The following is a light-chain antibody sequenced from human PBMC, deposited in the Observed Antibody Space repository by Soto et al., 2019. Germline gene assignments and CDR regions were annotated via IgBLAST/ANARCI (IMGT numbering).Light chain of an antibody. CDR3: QQYNKWPPLT. Sequence: EIMMSLSLATLSLNPGERATLSCRASQTIDNTLAWYQRKPGQPPRLLIYAASTRATGVPARFSGSGSGTEFTLTISSLQSEDFGVYYCQQYNKWPPLTFGGRSMADVK. CDR1: QTIDNT. V-gene: IGKV3-15*01. J-gene: IGKJ4*01. CDR2: AAS.